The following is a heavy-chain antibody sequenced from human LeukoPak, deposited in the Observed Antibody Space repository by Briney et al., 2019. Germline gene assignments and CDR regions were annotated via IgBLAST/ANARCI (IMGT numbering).Heavy chain of an antibody. D-gene: IGHD6-13*01. CDR1: GGSISNSRYDWY. J-gene: IGHJ5*02. CDR2: IYYSGST. Sequence: PSETLSLTCTVSGGSISNSRYDWYWGWIRQPPGKGLEWIGSIYYSGSTYYNPSLKSRVTISVDTSKNQFSLKLSSVTAADTAVYYCARDRGYSSSRRFDPWGQGTLVTVSS. CDR3: ARDRGYSSSRRFDP. V-gene: IGHV4-39*07.